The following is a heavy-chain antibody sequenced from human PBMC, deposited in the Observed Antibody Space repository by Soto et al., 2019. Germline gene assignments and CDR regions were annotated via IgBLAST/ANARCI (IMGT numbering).Heavy chain of an antibody. CDR3: AREGSGSYSDY. CDR2: IIPILGIA. J-gene: IGHJ4*02. Sequence: QVQLVQSGAEVKKPGSSVKVSCKASGGTFSSYTISWVRQAPGQGLEWMGRIIPILGIANYAQKFQGRVTXTXGKSTSTAYMELSSLRSEDTAVYYCAREGSGSYSDYWGQGTLVTVSS. V-gene: IGHV1-69*08. CDR1: GGTFSSYT. D-gene: IGHD1-26*01.